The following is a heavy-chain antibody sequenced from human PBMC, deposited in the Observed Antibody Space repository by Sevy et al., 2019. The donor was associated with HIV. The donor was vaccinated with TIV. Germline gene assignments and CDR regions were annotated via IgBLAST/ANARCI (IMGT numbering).Heavy chain of an antibody. CDR1: GFTFSSYW. J-gene: IGHJ5*02. CDR2: IKQDGSEK. Sequence: GGSLRLSCAASGFTFSSYWMSWVRQAPGKGLEWVDNIKQDGSEKYYVDSVKGRFTISRDNAKNSLYLQMNSLRAEDTAVYYCARKAHRYCSSTSCSGDWFDPWGQGTLVTVSS. V-gene: IGHV3-7*03. D-gene: IGHD2-2*01. CDR3: ARKAHRYCSSTSCSGDWFDP.